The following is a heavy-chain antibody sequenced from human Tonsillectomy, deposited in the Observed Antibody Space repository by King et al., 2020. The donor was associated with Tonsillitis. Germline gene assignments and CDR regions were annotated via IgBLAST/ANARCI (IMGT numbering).Heavy chain of an antibody. CDR2: IKQDGSEK. Sequence: VQLVESGGGLVQPGGSLRLSCAASGFTFSSYWMSWDRQAPGKGLEWVANIKQDGSEKYYVDSVKGRFTISRDNAKNSLYLQMNSLRAEDTAVYYCASMLYSSSSWYYYYYGMDVWGQGTTVTVSS. CDR3: ASMLYSSSSWYYYYYGMDV. J-gene: IGHJ6*02. CDR1: GFTFSSYW. V-gene: IGHV3-7*03. D-gene: IGHD6-6*01.